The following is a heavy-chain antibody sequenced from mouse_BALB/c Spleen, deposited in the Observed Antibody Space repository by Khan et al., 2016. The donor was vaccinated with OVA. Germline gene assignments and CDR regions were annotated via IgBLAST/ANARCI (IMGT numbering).Heavy chain of an antibody. CDR1: GFNIKDTY. Sequence: EVQLQQSGAELVKPGASVKLSCTASGFNIKDTYMHWVKQRPEQGLEWLGRIDPANGNTKYDPKFQGKATITAATSYKPAAQPLISLTSADTAVYYCSGLRDDDARDYWGQGTSVTVAS. CDR3: SGLRDDDARDY. J-gene: IGHJ4*01. D-gene: IGHD1-1*01. V-gene: IGHV14-3*02. CDR2: IDPANGNT.